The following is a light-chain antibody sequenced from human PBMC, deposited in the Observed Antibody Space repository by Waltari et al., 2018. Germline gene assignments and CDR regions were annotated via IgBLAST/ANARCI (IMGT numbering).Light chain of an antibody. J-gene: IGKJ2*01. CDR1: QSVSSNY. V-gene: IGKV3-20*01. CDR3: QQYGRSWNT. Sequence: EIVLTQSPGTLSLSPGERATLPCRASQSVSSNYLTWYQQKTGPAPSFLIHGSSSRATGIPDRFSGSGSGTDFTLTISRLEPEDFAVYYCQQYGRSWNTFGQGTKLEIK. CDR2: GSS.